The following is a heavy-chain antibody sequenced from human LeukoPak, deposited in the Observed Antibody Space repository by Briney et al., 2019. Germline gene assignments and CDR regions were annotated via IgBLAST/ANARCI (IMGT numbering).Heavy chain of an antibody. V-gene: IGHV3-30-3*01. CDR1: GFTFSSYA. J-gene: IGHJ4*02. D-gene: IGHD3-10*01. CDR3: ARTYYYGSGSYYNGLLDY. Sequence: GGSLRLSCAASGFTFSSYAMHWVRQAPGKGLEWVAVISYDGSNKYYADSVKGRFTISRDNSKNTLYLQMNSLRAEDTAVYYCARTYYYGSGSYYNGLLDYWGQGTLVTVSS. CDR2: ISYDGSNK.